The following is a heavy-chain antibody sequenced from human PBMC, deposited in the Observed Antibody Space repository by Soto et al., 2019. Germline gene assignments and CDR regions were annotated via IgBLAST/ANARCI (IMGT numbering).Heavy chain of an antibody. V-gene: IGHV3-15*01. J-gene: IGHJ5*02. CDR2: IKSKTDGGTT. Sequence: GWSLGLSCAASGFTFSNAWMSWVRQAPGKGLEWVGRIKSKTDGGTTDYAAPVKGRFTISRDDSKNTLYLQMNSLKTEDTAVYYCTTHYYDSSGYYPWGQGTLVTVSS. CDR3: TTHYYDSSGYYP. D-gene: IGHD3-22*01. CDR1: GFTFSNAW.